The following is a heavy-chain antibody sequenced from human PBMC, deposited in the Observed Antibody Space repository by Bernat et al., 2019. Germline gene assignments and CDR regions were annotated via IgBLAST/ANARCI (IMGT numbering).Heavy chain of an antibody. V-gene: IGHV3-23*01. CDR2: GTGNGGRT. D-gene: IGHD3-22*01. CDR3: AKHECYDSTGSYDT. Sequence: EVQLLESGGGLVQPGESLRLSCAGSRFTFSSYAMSWVRQAPGKGLEWVSTGTGNGGRTFYADSVKGRFTVSRDNSNNTLFLQMRSLRAADTAVYYCAKHECYDSTGSYDTWGKGTRVTVSS. CDR1: RFTFSSYA. J-gene: IGHJ5*02.